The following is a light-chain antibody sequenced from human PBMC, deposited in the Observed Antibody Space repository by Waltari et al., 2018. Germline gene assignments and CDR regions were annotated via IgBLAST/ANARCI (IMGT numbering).Light chain of an antibody. CDR1: NIGVKS. V-gene: IGLV3-21*04. CDR3: QVWDSNTDHVI. CDR2: DDS. J-gene: IGLJ2*01. Sequence: SSVLTQPPSVSLAPGKTASITCGGNNIGVKSVHWYQQRPGQAPVLGIYDDSARPSGIPERFSGSNSGKPATLTISRVEAGDGADYYCQVWDSNTDHVIFGGGTKLTVL.